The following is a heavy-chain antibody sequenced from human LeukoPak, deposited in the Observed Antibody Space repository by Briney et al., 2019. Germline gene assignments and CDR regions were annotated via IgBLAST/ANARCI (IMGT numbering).Heavy chain of an antibody. CDR2: IWYDGSNK. D-gene: IGHD6-19*01. CDR3: AKDSSTWYSAWSYYYFDY. Sequence: AGGSLRLSCAVSGFTFSSYGMHWVRQAPGKGLEWVAFIWYDGSNKYYPDSVKGRFTISRDNSKNTLYLQMNSLRAEDTAVYYCAKDSSTWYSAWSYYYFDYWGQGTLVTVSS. V-gene: IGHV3-30*02. J-gene: IGHJ4*02. CDR1: GFTFSSYG.